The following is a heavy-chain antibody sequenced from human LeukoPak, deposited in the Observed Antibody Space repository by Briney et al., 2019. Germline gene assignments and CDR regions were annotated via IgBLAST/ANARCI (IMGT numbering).Heavy chain of an antibody. D-gene: IGHD5-12*01. Sequence: GGSRRLSCAPAGFTSSIYWMHWVRQAPEEWLVWVSRFNSDGSSTSYADSVKGRFTISRDNAKNTLYLQMNSLRAEDTAVYYCARRGPPSVAYGMDVWGQGTTVTVSS. J-gene: IGHJ6*02. CDR1: GFTSSIYW. CDR2: FNSDGSST. CDR3: ARRGPPSVAYGMDV. V-gene: IGHV3-74*01.